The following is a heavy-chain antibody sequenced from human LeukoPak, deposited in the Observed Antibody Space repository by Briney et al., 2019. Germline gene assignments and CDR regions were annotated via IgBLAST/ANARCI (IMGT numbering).Heavy chain of an antibody. J-gene: IGHJ4*02. CDR2: ISGSGGST. Sequence: PGGSLRLSCAASGFTFSSYAMSWVRQAPGKGVGWASAISGSGGSTYYADSVKGRFTISRDNSKNTLYLQMNSLRAEDTAVYYCAKLAAAGTVAPFDYWGQGTLVTVSS. CDR3: AKLAAAGTVAPFDY. CDR1: GFTFSSYA. D-gene: IGHD6-13*01. V-gene: IGHV3-23*01.